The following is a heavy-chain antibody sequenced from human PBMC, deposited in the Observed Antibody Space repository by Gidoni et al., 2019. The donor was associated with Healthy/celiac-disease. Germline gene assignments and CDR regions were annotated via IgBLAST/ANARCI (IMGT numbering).Heavy chain of an antibody. D-gene: IGHD6-13*01. V-gene: IGHV4-59*01. Sequence: VQLQESGPGLVKPSETLSLTCTVSGGSISSYYWIWIRQPPGKGLEWIGYIYYSGSTNYNPSLKSRVTISVDTSKNQFSLKLSSVTAADTAVYYCARAIAAGTIGFDYWGQGTLVTVSS. J-gene: IGHJ4*02. CDR3: ARAIAAGTIGFDY. CDR2: IYYSGST. CDR1: GGSISSYY.